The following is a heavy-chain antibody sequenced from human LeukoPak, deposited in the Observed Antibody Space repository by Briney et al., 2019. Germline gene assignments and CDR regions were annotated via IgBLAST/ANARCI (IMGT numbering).Heavy chain of an antibody. CDR1: GFTFSTYW. CDR3: IRDLRDHDY. V-gene: IGHV3-74*01. CDR2: INGDGTQT. Sequence: GGSLRLSCAASGFTFSTYWMHWVRQPPGKGLVWVSRINGDGTQTNYADSVKGRFTVSRDSAKNTLYLQMNSLRADDTAVYFCIRDLRDHDYWGQGALVTVSS. J-gene: IGHJ4*02.